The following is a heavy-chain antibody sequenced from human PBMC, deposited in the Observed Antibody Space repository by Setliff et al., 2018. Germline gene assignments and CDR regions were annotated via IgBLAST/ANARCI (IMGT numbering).Heavy chain of an antibody. CDR1: GGSISSYY. CDR3: AREQWLDPPGYYYMDV. D-gene: IGHD6-19*01. CDR2: IYIGGSA. J-gene: IGHJ6*03. Sequence: PSETLSLTCTVSGGSISSYYWSWIRQPAGKGLEWIGHIYIGGSANYNPSLKSRVTMSIXXSKNQFSXXXXXXXXADMAVYYCAREQWLDPPGYYYMDVWAKGTTVTVSS. V-gene: IGHV4-4*07.